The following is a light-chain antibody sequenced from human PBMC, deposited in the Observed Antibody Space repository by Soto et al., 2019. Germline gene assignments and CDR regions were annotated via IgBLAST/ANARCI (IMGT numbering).Light chain of an antibody. CDR1: SSNIGAGYG. CDR2: GDS. CDR3: QSYDSSLSGVI. Sequence: QSVLTQPPSVSGAPGQSVTSSCTGSSSNIGAGYGVHWYIQLPGTAPKLLVYGDSNRPSGVPDRFSGSKSDTSASLAITGLQAEDEADYYCQSYDSSLSGVIFGGGTKVTVL. J-gene: IGLJ2*01. V-gene: IGLV1-40*01.